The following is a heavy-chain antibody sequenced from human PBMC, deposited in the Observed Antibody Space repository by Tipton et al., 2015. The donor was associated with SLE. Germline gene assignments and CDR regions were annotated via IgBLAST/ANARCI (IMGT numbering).Heavy chain of an antibody. CDR1: GFTFNNYA. CDR2: IGGSGVFT. CDR3: AKVHEDLVAWRDTFWYFDL. D-gene: IGHD5-12*01. J-gene: IGHJ2*01. Sequence: LRLSCAASGFTFNNYAMTWVRQAPGKGLEWVSDIGGSGVFTNSAHSVKGRFTISRDNSKNKLFLQMDSLRAEDTAVYYCAKVHEDLVAWRDTFWYFDLWGRGTLVIVSS. V-gene: IGHV3-23*01.